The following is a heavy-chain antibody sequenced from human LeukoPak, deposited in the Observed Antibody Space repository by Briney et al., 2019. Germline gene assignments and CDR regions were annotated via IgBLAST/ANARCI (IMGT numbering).Heavy chain of an antibody. CDR3: ATEHVSASAWGFHY. J-gene: IGHJ4*02. D-gene: IGHD2-21*02. CDR2: IHTSGTT. Sequence: SETLSLTCTVSVGSISSYLWSWIRQSAGKRLEWLGRIHTSGTTTYSPSLQSRLTMSVDTSQSQGSLSLTSVPAADTAVYYCATEHVSASAWGFHYWGQGSLVSVSS. CDR1: VGSISSYL. V-gene: IGHV4-4*07.